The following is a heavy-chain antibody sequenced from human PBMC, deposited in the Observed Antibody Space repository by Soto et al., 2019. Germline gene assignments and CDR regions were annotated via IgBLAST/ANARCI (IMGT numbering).Heavy chain of an antibody. Sequence: EASVKVSCKASGYTFTNYAINWVRQAPGQGLEWMGWISAYNGNTNYAQKLQGRVTMTTDTSTTTAYMELRSLKSDDTAVYYCARGRHDSSLSSAEYFQLWGQGTLVTV. D-gene: IGHD6-6*01. CDR1: GYTFTNYA. J-gene: IGHJ1*01. CDR2: ISAYNGNT. V-gene: IGHV1-18*01. CDR3: ARGRHDSSLSSAEYFQL.